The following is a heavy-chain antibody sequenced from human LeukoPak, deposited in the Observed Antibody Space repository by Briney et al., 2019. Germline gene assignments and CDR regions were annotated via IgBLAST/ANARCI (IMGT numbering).Heavy chain of an antibody. D-gene: IGHD2-15*01. CDR2: IRSKAFGAKT. CDR1: GITFGDYA. J-gene: IGHJ4*02. V-gene: IGHV3-49*04. Sequence: GGSLRLSCKASGITFGDYAMGWVRQAPGKGLEWVGFIRSKAFGAKTAYAAEVKGRFTVSRDDSKSIDYLQMNNLKTEDTAVYYCTRDCSGRCYEEMDYWGQGTLVTVPS. CDR3: TRDCSGRCYEEMDY.